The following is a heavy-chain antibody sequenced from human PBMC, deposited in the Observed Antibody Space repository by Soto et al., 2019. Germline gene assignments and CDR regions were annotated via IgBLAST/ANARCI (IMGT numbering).Heavy chain of an antibody. Sequence: ASVKGSWKASRDAFASYYMHWVRQAPEQGLEWMAIINPSGGSTSYAQKFQGRVTTTRDTSTSTVYMELSSLRSEDTAVYYCAREQAPVGATNAFDYWGQGTLVTVYS. D-gene: IGHD1-26*01. J-gene: IGHJ4*02. V-gene: IGHV1-46*01. CDR1: RDAFASYY. CDR3: AREQAPVGATNAFDY. CDR2: INPSGGST.